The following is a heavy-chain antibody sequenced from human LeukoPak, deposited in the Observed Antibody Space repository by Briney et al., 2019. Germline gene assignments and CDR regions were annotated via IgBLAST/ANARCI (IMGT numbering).Heavy chain of an antibody. CDR1: GFTFSNYY. Sequence: PGGSLRLSCAASGFTFSNYYMNWVRQAPGKGLEWVSYISNSGSTMYYADSVKGRFTISRDNAKNSLYLQMNSLRAEDTAVYYCAKDVDRAVAGTGDYFDYWGQGTLVTVSS. D-gene: IGHD6-19*01. J-gene: IGHJ4*02. CDR2: ISNSGSTM. V-gene: IGHV3-48*03. CDR3: AKDVDRAVAGTGDYFDY.